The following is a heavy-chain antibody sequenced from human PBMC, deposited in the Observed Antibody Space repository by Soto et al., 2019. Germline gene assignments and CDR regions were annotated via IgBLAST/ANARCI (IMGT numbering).Heavy chain of an antibody. CDR2: IYPTGST. V-gene: IGHV4-4*07. D-gene: IGHD2-2*01. CDR3: ATGRSEVVPGAMDT. Sequence: NPSKTLSLTCTVSGDSFSNYYCNWVRKSAGKGLEWIGRIYPTGSTTYNPSLKSRLTMSVDTSKNQFSLRLTSMTAADTAVYYCATGRSEVVPGAMDTWGQGTLVTVSS. J-gene: IGHJ5*02. CDR1: GDSFSNYY.